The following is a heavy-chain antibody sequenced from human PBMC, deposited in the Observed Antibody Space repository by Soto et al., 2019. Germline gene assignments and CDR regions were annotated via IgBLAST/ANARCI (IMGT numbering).Heavy chain of an antibody. CDR3: ARHAYCASNTCYYYYGMDV. Sequence: EAKAPGESLKISCKGSGSTFTNSWIGWVRQMPGKGLEWMGIIYPGDSNIRYSPSFQGQVTISADMSTSTAYLQWSSLKASDTAMYYCARHAYCASNTCYYYYGMDVWGQGTTVTVPS. CDR1: GSTFTNSW. V-gene: IGHV5-51*01. D-gene: IGHD2-2*01. J-gene: IGHJ6*02. CDR2: IYPGDSNI.